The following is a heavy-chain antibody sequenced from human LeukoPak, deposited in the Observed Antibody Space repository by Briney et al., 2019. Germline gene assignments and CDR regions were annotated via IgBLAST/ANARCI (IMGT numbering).Heavy chain of an antibody. Sequence: SETLSLTCAVYGGSFSGYYWSWIRQPPGKGLEWIGEINHSGSTNYNPSLKSRVTISVDTSKNQFSLKLSSVTAADMAVYYCARKRSWYYYGMDVWGQGTTVTVSS. CDR1: GGSFSGYY. V-gene: IGHV4-34*01. J-gene: IGHJ6*02. CDR2: INHSGST. CDR3: ARKRSWYYYGMDV. D-gene: IGHD6-13*01.